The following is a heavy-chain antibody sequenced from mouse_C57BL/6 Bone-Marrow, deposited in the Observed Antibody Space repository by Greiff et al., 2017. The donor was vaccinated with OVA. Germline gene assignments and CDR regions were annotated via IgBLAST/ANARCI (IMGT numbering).Heavy chain of an antibody. D-gene: IGHD2-1*01. CDR1: GYSFTDYN. J-gene: IGHJ4*01. CDR2: INPNYGTT. Sequence: VQLQQSGPELVKPGASVKISCKASGYSFTDYNMNWVKQSNGKSLEWIGVINPNYGTTSYNQKFKGKATLTVDQSSSTAYMQLNSLTSEDSAVYYCARYVHYGNYVKGAMDDWGQGTSVTVSS. CDR3: ARYVHYGNYVKGAMDD. V-gene: IGHV1-39*01.